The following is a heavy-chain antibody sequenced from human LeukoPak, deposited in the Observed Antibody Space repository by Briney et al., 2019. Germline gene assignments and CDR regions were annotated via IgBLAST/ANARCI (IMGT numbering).Heavy chain of an antibody. CDR3: ARLDTAMVQNDY. V-gene: IGHV1-2*02. J-gene: IGHJ4*02. CDR1: GFTFSGYY. Sequence: ASVKVSCKASGFTFSGYYMHWVRQAPGQGLEWMAWISPNSGGTNYVQKFQGRVTVTRDTSISTAYMELSRLRSDDTAVYYCARLDTAMVQNDYWGQGTLVTVSS. CDR2: ISPNSGGT. D-gene: IGHD5-18*01.